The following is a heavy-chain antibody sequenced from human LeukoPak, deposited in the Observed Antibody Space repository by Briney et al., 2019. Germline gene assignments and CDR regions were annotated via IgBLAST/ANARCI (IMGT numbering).Heavy chain of an antibody. J-gene: IGHJ3*02. Sequence: GGSLRLSCAASGFTFSSYEMNWVRQAPGKGLEWVSYISSSGSTIYYADSVKGRFTISRDNTKNSLYLQMNSLRAEDTAVYYCARVYYDILTGYMGAGAFDIWGQGTMVTVSS. CDR2: ISSSGSTI. CDR1: GFTFSSYE. V-gene: IGHV3-48*03. CDR3: ARVYYDILTGYMGAGAFDI. D-gene: IGHD3-9*01.